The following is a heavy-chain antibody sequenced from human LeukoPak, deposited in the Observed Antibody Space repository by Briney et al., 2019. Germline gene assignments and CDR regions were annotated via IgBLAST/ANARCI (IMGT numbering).Heavy chain of an antibody. CDR2: IYYSGST. D-gene: IGHD3-22*01. Sequence: SETLSLSCAVSGGSVSSSSYCWGWVRQPPGKGLEWIGSIYYSGSTYYTPSLKSRVPISVDTSKNQFSLKLSSVTAADTAVYYCARPRHYYDSSGYFKYYFDYWGQGTLVTVSS. CDR3: ARPRHYYDSSGYFKYYFDY. CDR1: GGSVSSSSYC. J-gene: IGHJ4*02. V-gene: IGHV4-39*01.